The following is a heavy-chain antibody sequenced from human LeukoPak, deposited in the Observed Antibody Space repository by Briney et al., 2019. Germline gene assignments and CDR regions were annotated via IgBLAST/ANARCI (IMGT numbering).Heavy chain of an antibody. CDR2: ISSSSSTI. CDR1: GFTFSSYS. Sequence: GGSLRLSCAASGFTFSSYSMNWVRQAPGKGLEWVSYISSSSSTIYYADSVKGRFTISRDNAKNSLYLQMNGLRAEDTAVYYCARVPYYGSGYYFDYWGQGILVTVSS. CDR3: ARVPYYGSGYYFDY. V-gene: IGHV3-48*04. J-gene: IGHJ4*02. D-gene: IGHD3-10*01.